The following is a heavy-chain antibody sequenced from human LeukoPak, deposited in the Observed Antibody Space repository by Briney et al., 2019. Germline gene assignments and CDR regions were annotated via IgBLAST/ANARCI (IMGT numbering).Heavy chain of an antibody. CDR3: ARGSGLWRGDAFDI. V-gene: IGHV4-61*02. CDR1: GGSISSGSYY. CDR2: IYTSGST. J-gene: IGHJ3*02. Sequence: SETLSLTCTVSGGSISSGSYYWSWIRQPAGKGLEWIGRIYTSGSTNYNPPLKSRVTISVDTSKNQFSLKLSSVTAADTAVYYCARGSGLWRGDAFDIWGQGTMVTVSS. D-gene: IGHD3-16*01.